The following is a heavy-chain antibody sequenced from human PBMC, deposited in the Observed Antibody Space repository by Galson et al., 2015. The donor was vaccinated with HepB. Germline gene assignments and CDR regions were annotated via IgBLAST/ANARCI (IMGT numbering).Heavy chain of an antibody. J-gene: IGHJ4*02. CDR1: GFTFSSYS. D-gene: IGHD5-12*01. Sequence: SLRLSCAASGFTFSSYSMNWVRQAPGKGLEWVSSISSSSSYIYYADSVKGRFTISRDNAKNSLYLQMNSLRAEDTAVYYCARLGVIHGYEQFDYWGQGTLVTVSS. CDR2: ISSSSSYI. CDR3: ARLGVIHGYEQFDY. V-gene: IGHV3-21*01.